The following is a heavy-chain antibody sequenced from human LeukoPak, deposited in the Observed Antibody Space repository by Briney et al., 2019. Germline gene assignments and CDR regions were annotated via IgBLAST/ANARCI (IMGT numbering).Heavy chain of an antibody. V-gene: IGHV4-31*03. CDR2: IYYVGNT. Sequence: SEALSLTCTVSGGSISSGGNYWNWLRQLPGKGLEWIGHIYYVGNTNYNPSLKSRLSMSVDTSNNQFSLRLTSVTAADTAVYYCARVEVIGSTRYFDYWGQGAMVSVSS. D-gene: IGHD3-16*02. J-gene: IGHJ4*02. CDR3: ARVEVIGSTRYFDY. CDR1: GGSISSGGNY.